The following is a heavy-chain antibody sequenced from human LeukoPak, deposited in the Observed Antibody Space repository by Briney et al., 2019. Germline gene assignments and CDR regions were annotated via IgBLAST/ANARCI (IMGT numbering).Heavy chain of an antibody. CDR3: VRHRNWNYDY. D-gene: IGHD1-1*01. CDR1: GDIFTTYW. V-gene: IGHV5-51*01. J-gene: IGHJ4*02. Sequence: PGESLQISCKGSGDIFTTYWIGWVRQLPGKGLEWMGIIYLGDSDTRYSPSFQGQVTISADKSINTAYLQWSSLKASDTAMYYCVRHRNWNYDYWGQGTLVTVSS. CDR2: IYLGDSDT.